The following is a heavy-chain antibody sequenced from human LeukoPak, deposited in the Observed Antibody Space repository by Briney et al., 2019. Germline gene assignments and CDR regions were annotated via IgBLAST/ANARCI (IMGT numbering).Heavy chain of an antibody. CDR2: ITTISHYI. CDR1: GFTLSDYH. CDR3: ARSGGPGTYHQLRYNWFDP. Sequence: GGSLRLSCAASGFTLSDYHMNWGRQAPGKGLEWRPSITTISHYIYYAGAVRGRFTISRDNAKNSLYLQMNSVRGEDTAVYYCARSGGPGTYHQLRYNWFDPWGQGTLVTVSS. D-gene: IGHD3-10*01. V-gene: IGHV3-21*01. J-gene: IGHJ5*02.